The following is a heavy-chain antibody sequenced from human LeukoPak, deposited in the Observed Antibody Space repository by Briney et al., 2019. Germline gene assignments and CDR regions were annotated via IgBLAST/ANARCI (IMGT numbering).Heavy chain of an antibody. CDR2: IYVILDTA. V-gene: IGHV1-69*04. CDR1: GGAFSSYA. CDR3: ARDQGIGDASDI. J-gene: IGHJ3*02. Sequence: GASVKVSCKASGGAFSSYAISWVRQAPGQGLEWMGRIYVILDTANYAQKFQGRVTITADISTSTSYMELSSLRSEDTAVYYCARDQGIGDASDIWGQGTMVTVSS.